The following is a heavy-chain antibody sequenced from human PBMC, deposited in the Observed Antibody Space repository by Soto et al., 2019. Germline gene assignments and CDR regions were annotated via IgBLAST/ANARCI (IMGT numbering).Heavy chain of an antibody. Sequence: SVKVSCKASGGTFSSYAISWVRRAPGQGLEWMGGIIPIFGTANYAQKFQGRVTITADESTSTAYMELSSLRSEDTAVYYCARVGSGSYYVGYYYGMDVWGQGTTVTVSS. D-gene: IGHD1-26*01. CDR3: ARVGSGSYYVGYYYGMDV. CDR2: IIPIFGTA. V-gene: IGHV1-69*13. CDR1: GGTFSSYA. J-gene: IGHJ6*02.